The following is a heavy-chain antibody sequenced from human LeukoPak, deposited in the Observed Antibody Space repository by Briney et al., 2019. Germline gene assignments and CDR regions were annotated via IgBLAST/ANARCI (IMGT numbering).Heavy chain of an antibody. D-gene: IGHD2-2*03. CDR3: ARPPSRGYSSSFEY. V-gene: IGHV5-51*01. J-gene: IGHJ4*02. Sequence: GESLKISWEGSGYSFPTYWIAWVRQMPGKGLEWMGIIYPDESNIRYSPSFQGQVTISADKSISTAYLQWSSLKASDTAMYYCARPPSRGYSSSFEYWGQGTLVTVSS. CDR1: GYSFPTYW. CDR2: IYPDESNI.